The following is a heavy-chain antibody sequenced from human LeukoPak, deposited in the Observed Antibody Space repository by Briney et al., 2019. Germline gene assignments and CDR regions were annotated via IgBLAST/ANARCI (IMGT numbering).Heavy chain of an antibody. J-gene: IGHJ4*02. D-gene: IGHD3-22*01. CDR2: ISTSSGYI. CDR3: ARVDYYDSIDY. V-gene: IGHV3-21*06. CDR1: GFTFSNYG. Sequence: GGSLRLSCAASGFTFSNYGMNWVRQAPGKGLEWVSSISTSSGYIYCADSVKGRFTISRDNAKNSLYLQMNSLRAEDTAVNYCARVDYYDSIDYWGQGTLVTVSS.